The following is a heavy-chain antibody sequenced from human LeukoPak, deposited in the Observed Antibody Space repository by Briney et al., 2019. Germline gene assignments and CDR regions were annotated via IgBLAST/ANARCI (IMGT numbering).Heavy chain of an antibody. CDR1: GFTFSSYG. V-gene: IGHV3-30*18. CDR3: AKDPY. CDR2: ISYDGSNK. Sequence: GRSLRLSCAASGFTFSSYGMHWVRQAPGKGLEWVAVISYDGSNKYYADSVKGRFTISRDNSKNTLYLQMNSLRVEDTAVYYCAKDPYWGQGTLVTVSS. J-gene: IGHJ4*02.